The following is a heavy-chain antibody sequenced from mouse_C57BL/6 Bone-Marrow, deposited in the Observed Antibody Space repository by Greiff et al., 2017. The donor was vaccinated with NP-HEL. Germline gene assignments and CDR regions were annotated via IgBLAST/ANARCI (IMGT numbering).Heavy chain of an antibody. J-gene: IGHJ4*01. CDR1: GYTFTSYG. D-gene: IGHD2-1*01. Sequence: DVKLQESGAELVRPGSSVKMSCKTSGYTFTSYGINWVKQRPGQGLEWIGYIYIGNGYTEYNEKFKGKATLTSDTSSSTAYMQLSSLTSEDSAIYCCARCHYGNPDAMDYWGQGTSVTVSS. CDR2: IYIGNGYT. V-gene: IGHV1-58*01. CDR3: ARCHYGNPDAMDY.